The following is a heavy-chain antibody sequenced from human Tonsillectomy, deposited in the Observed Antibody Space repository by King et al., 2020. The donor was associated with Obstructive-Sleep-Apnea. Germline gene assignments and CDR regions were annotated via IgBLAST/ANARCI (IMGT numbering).Heavy chain of an antibody. CDR2: IYYSGRT. Sequence: LQLQESGPGLGKPSGTLSLTCTVSGGSISSRSYYWGWFRQPPGKGLEGVGDIYYSGRTYYNPSLTGRVTMSVDTSKNQFSLKLSSVTAADTAIYYCARDPPSTSARSSLDYWGQGLLVTVSP. CDR1: GGSISSRSYY. V-gene: IGHV4-39*07. CDR3: ARDPPSTSARSSLDY. D-gene: IGHD5/OR15-5a*01. J-gene: IGHJ4*02.